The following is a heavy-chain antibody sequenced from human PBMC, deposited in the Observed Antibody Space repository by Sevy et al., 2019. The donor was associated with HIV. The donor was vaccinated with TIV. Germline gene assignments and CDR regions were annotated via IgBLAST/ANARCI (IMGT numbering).Heavy chain of an antibody. J-gene: IGHJ4*02. CDR2: TIPMFRTP. CDR3: ARDSLYATNWAFDY. CDR1: GATFMNYA. D-gene: IGHD1-1*01. Sequence: ASVKVSCKASGATFMNYAISWVRQAPGQGLEWMGGTIPMFRTPNYGQKFQGRVSITADESTSTIYMELNNLRTEDTAVYYCARDSLYATNWAFDYWGQGTLVTVSS. V-gene: IGHV1-69*13.